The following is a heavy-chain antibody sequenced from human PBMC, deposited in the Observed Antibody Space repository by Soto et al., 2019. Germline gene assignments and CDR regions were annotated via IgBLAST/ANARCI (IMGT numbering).Heavy chain of an antibody. J-gene: IGHJ4*02. Sequence: GGALTLYCATSGFNFSKSWIHWVRQAPGKGLVWLSHINADGSSIRYADSVRGRLTISRDNAKNTLFLQMSSLTAEDTAVYYCARDGYCSGVSYSSVPDFDTWGQEDLLTISS. V-gene: IGHV3-74*01. CDR2: INADGSSI. CDR1: GFNFSKSW. CDR3: ARDGYCSGVSYSSVPDFDT. D-gene: IGHD2-15*01.